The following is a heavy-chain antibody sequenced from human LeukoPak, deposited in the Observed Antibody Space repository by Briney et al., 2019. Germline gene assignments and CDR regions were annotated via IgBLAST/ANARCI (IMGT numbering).Heavy chain of an antibody. CDR2: INHSGST. CDR3: AREKRYCSSTSCYSRAGRYYYYYMDV. CDR1: GGSFSGYY. V-gene: IGHV4-34*01. D-gene: IGHD2-2*01. J-gene: IGHJ6*03. Sequence: PSETLSLTCAVYGGSFSGYYWSWIRQPPGKGLEWIGEINHSGSTNYNPSLKSRVTISVDTSKNQFSLKLSFVTAADTAVYYCAREKRYCSSTSCYSRAGRYYYYYMDVWGKGTTVTVSS.